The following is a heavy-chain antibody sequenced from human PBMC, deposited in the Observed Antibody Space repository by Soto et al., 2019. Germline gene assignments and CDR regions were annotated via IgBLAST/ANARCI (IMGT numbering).Heavy chain of an antibody. J-gene: IGHJ6*02. CDR2: IIPMFDTP. Sequence: QVQLVQSGAEVKKPGSSVKVSCKAFRGTFSSYAISWVRQAPGQGLEWMGGIIPMFDTPKYAQKFQGRVTIIADESTSTAYMELISLRSEDTAVYYCASGPTYYYYGMDVWGQGTTVTVSS. CDR1: RGTFSSYA. V-gene: IGHV1-69*01. CDR3: ASGPTYYYYGMDV.